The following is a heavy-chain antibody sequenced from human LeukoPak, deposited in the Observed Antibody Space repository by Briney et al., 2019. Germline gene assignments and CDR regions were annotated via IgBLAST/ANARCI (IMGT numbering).Heavy chain of an antibody. CDR3: ARELYSSSWDPRHY. CDR2: IGAYNGNT. V-gene: IGHV1-18*01. CDR1: GYTFTSYG. J-gene: IGHJ4*02. Sequence: ASVKVSCKASGYTFTSYGISWVRQAPGQGLEWMGWIGAYNGNTNYAQKLQGRVTMTTDTSTSTACMELRSLRSDDTAVYYCARELYSSSWDPRHYWGQGTLLTVSS. D-gene: IGHD6-13*01.